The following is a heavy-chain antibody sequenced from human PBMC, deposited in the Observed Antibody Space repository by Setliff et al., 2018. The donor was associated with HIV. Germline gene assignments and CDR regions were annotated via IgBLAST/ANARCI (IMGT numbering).Heavy chain of an antibody. Sequence: GGSLRLSCAASGFTFSRYGMHWVRQAPGKGPEWVSYITGSGDTIYYADSVKGRFTMSRDNAKDSVYLQMNTLRVEDTAVYYCAREATPRHSSGWVYFDYWGQGMMVTVSS. CDR3: AREATPRHSSGWVYFDY. D-gene: IGHD6-19*01. V-gene: IGHV3-48*03. J-gene: IGHJ4*02. CDR1: GFTFSRYG. CDR2: ITGSGDTI.